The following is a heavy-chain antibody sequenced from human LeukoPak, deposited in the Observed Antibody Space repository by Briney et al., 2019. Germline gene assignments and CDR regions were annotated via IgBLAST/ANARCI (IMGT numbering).Heavy chain of an antibody. D-gene: IGHD6-6*01. V-gene: IGHV3-23*01. CDR3: AKGYSSSSGYYFDY. J-gene: IGHJ4*02. CDR1: GFTFSSYA. Sequence: GGSLRLSCAASGFTFSSYAMSWVRQAPGKGLEWVSAISGSGGSTYYADSVKGQFTISRDNSKNTLYLQMNSLRAEDTAVYYCAKGYSSSSGYYFDYWGQGTLVTVSS. CDR2: ISGSGGST.